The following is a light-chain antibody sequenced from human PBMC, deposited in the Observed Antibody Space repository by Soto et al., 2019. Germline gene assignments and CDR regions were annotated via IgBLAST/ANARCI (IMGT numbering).Light chain of an antibody. CDR1: QSISNW. V-gene: IGKV1-5*03. J-gene: IGKJ1*01. Sequence: DIPMTQSPSTLSASVGDRVTITCRASQSISNWLAWYQQKPGKAPKLLIYKASTLESGVPSRFSASGSGTEFTLTISCLQPDDFATYYCQQYNSYPRTFGQGTKVEIK. CDR3: QQYNSYPRT. CDR2: KAS.